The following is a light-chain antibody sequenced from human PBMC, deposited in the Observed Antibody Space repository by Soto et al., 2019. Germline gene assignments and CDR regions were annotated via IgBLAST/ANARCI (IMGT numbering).Light chain of an antibody. CDR1: SSNIGNNY. CDR2: DVT. V-gene: IGLV1-51*01. CDR3: SSFTSDITYV. J-gene: IGLJ1*01. Sequence: QSVLTQPPSVSAAPGQKVTISCSGSSSNIGNNYVSWYQQLPGTAPKLLIYDVTNRPSGVSNRFSGSKSGNTASLTISGLQAEDEADYYCSSFTSDITYVFGTGTKVTVL.